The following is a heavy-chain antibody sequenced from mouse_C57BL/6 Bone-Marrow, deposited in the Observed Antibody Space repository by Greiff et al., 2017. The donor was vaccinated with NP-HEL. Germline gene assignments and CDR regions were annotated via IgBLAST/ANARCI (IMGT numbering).Heavy chain of an antibody. Sequence: QVQLQQPGAALVMPGASVKLSCKASGYTFTSYWMPWLKQRPGQGLEWIGEIDPSDSYTNYNQKFKGKSTLTVDKSSSTAYMQLSSLTSEDSAVYYCARKAYYYGSRGDFDVWGTGTTVTVSS. J-gene: IGHJ1*03. CDR2: IDPSDSYT. D-gene: IGHD1-1*01. CDR3: ARKAYYYGSRGDFDV. CDR1: GYTFTSYW. V-gene: IGHV1-69*01.